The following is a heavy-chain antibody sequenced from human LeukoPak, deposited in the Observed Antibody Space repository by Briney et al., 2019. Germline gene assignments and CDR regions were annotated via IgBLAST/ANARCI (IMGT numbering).Heavy chain of an antibody. V-gene: IGHV4-59*01. Sequence: PSETLSLTCTVSGGSISSYYWSWIRQPPGTGLEWIGYIYYSGSTNYNPSLKSRVTISVDTSKNQFSLKLSSVTAADTAVYYCAREYYYDSSGYYYRWFDPWGQGTLVTVSS. CDR2: IYYSGST. J-gene: IGHJ5*02. CDR1: GGSISSYY. D-gene: IGHD3-22*01. CDR3: AREYYYDSSGYYYRWFDP.